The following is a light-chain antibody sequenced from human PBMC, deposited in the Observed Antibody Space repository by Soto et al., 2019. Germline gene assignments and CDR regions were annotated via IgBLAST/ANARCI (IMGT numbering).Light chain of an antibody. Sequence: QSVLTQSSSASASLGSSVKLTCTLSSGHSSYIIAWHQQQPGTAPRYLMKLEGSGSYNKGSGVPDRFSGSSSGADRYLTISNLQFEDEADYYCETWDFTHRVFGGGTKVTVL. V-gene: IGLV4-60*02. J-gene: IGLJ3*02. CDR1: SGHSSYI. CDR2: LEGSGSY. CDR3: ETWDFTHRV.